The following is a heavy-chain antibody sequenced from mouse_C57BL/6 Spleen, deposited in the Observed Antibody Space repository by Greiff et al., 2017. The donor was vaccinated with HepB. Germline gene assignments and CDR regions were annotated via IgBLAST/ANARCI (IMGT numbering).Heavy chain of an antibody. CDR3: ARDGYYDWFAY. J-gene: IGHJ3*01. CDR1: GFTFSDYG. V-gene: IGHV5-17*01. CDR2: ISSGSSTI. D-gene: IGHD2-3*01. Sequence: EVNLVESGGGLVKPGGSLKLSCAASGFTFSDYGMHWVRQAPEKGLEWVAYISSGSSTIYYADTVKGRLTISRDNAKNTLFLQMTSLRSEDTAMYYCARDGYYDWFAYWGQGTLVTVSA.